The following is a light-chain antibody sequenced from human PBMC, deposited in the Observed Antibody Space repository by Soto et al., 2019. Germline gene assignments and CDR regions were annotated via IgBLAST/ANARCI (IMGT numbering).Light chain of an antibody. CDR2: GVT. CDR3: TSYTSSSTHV. CDR1: SSDIGGYDY. Sequence: QSVLTQPASVSGSPGQSITISCTGTSSDIGGYDYVSWYQHHPGKAPKFIIYGVTNRPSGVSHRFSGSKSANTASLTISGLQAGDESDYYCTSYTSSSTHVFGTGTKLTVL. J-gene: IGLJ1*01. V-gene: IGLV2-14*01.